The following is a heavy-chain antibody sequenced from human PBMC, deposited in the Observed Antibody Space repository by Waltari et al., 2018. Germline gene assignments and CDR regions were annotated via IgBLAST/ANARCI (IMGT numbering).Heavy chain of an antibody. CDR3: VRDKSGGYYDY. CDR1: GFTSTDHY. D-gene: IGHD1-26*01. Sequence: EVQVVESGGGLVQPGGSLRLSCAASGFTSTDHYMNWVRQAPGKGLEWVGFIRNRARSFTTDYAASVEGRFAISRDDSKNLLYLQMNSLKTEDTAVYYCVRDKSGGYYDYWGQGTLVTVSS. V-gene: IGHV3-72*01. CDR2: IRNRARSFTT. J-gene: IGHJ4*02.